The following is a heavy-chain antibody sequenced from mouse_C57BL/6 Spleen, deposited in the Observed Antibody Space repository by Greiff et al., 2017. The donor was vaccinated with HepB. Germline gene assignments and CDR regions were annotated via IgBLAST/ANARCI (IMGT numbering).Heavy chain of an antibody. CDR2: INPGSGGT. V-gene: IGHV1-54*01. CDR3: ARETGRY. J-gene: IGHJ3*01. Sequence: QVQLQQSGAELVRPGPSVKVSCKASGYAFTNYLIEWVKQRPGQGLEWIGVINPGSGGTNYNEKFKGKATLTADKSSSTAYMQLSSLTSEDSAVYFCARETGRYWGQGTLVTVSA. CDR1: GYAFTNYL. D-gene: IGHD4-1*01.